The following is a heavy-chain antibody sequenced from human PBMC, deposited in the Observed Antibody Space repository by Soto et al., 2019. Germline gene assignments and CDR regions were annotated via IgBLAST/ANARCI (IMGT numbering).Heavy chain of an antibody. V-gene: IGHV3-33*01. CDR1: GFTFSSYG. J-gene: IGHJ4*02. Sequence: QVQLVESGGGVVQPGRSLRLSCAASGFTFSSYGMHWVRQAPGKGLEWVAVIWYDGSNKYYADSVKGRFTISRDNSKNTRYLQMNSLRAEDTAVYYCARDTLAAAGTDYWGQGTLVTVSS. CDR2: IWYDGSNK. D-gene: IGHD6-13*01. CDR3: ARDTLAAAGTDY.